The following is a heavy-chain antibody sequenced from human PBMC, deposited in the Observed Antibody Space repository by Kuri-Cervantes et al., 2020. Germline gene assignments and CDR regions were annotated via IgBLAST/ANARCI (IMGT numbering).Heavy chain of an antibody. CDR2: IYYSGST. CDR3: ARRYYDFWSGYPRVGRFDP. V-gene: IGHV4-39*01. J-gene: IGHJ5*02. CDR1: GCPISSSSYY. D-gene: IGHD3-3*01. Sequence: LRLSFTVPGCPISSSSYYWGWILQPPGKRLEWIGSIYYSGSTYYNPSLKSRVTISVDTSKNQFSLKLSSVTAADTAVYYCARRYYDFWSGYPRVGRFDPWGQGTLVTVSS.